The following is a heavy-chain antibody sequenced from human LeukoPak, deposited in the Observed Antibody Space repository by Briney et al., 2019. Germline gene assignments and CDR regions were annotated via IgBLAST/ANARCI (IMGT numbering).Heavy chain of an antibody. Sequence: SEALSLTCAGYRGSFSGYYWSWIRQPPGKGLEGIGEINHSGSTNYNPSLKSRVTISVDTSKNQFSLKLSSVTAADTAVYYCARGRGYSGYDNARVEDYWGQGTLVTVSS. CDR1: RGSFSGYY. D-gene: IGHD5-12*01. CDR2: INHSGST. J-gene: IGHJ4*02. CDR3: ARGRGYSGYDNARVEDY. V-gene: IGHV4-34*01.